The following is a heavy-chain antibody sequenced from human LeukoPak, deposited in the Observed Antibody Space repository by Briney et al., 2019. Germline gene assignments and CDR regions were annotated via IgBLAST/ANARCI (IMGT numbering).Heavy chain of an antibody. CDR3: AGAKLYVSATYYYFYYMDA. J-gene: IGHJ6*03. V-gene: IGHV3-66*01. D-gene: IGHD2/OR15-2a*01. Sequence: GGSLRLSCAASGFTVSGNYMTWVRQAPGKGLEWVSVIYSGGTTYYRDSVEGRFTISRDISKNTLYLQMNNLRAEDTAVYYCAGAKLYVSATYYYFYYMDAWGKGTTVTISS. CDR1: GFTVSGNY. CDR2: IYSGGTT.